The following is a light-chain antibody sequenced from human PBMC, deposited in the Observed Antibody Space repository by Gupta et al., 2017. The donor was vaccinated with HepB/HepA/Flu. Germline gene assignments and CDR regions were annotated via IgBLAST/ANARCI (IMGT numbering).Light chain of an antibody. J-gene: IGKJ5*01. CDR1: QDISNY. Sequence: DIPMTQSPSSLSASVGDRVTVTCQASQDISNYLNWYQQKPGKAPKLLIYDASNLETGVPSRFSGSGSGTDLIFTISSLQPEDFATYYCQQYDTLPMTFGQGTRLDMK. CDR3: QQYDTLPMT. CDR2: DAS. V-gene: IGKV1-33*01.